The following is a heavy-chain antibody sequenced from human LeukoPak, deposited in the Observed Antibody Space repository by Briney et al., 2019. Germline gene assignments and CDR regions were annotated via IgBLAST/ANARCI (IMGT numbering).Heavy chain of an antibody. CDR3: AKDLRGPSGC. D-gene: IGHD3-10*01. Sequence: GGSLRLSCAASGFTFSSYGMHWVRQAPGKGLEWVAFIRNDGSNKYYADSVKGRFTISRDNSKNTLYLQMNSLRAEDTAVYYCAKDLRGPSGCWGQGTLVTVSS. CDR2: IRNDGSNK. J-gene: IGHJ4*02. CDR1: GFTFSSYG. V-gene: IGHV3-30*02.